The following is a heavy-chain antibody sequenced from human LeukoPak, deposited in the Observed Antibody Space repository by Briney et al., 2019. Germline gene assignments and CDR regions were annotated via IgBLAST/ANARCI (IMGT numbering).Heavy chain of an antibody. CDR3: ARTPEWIVVVPGYYFDY. J-gene: IGHJ4*02. V-gene: IGHV4-39*01. Sequence: SETLSLTGTVSGCSISSSSYYWGWIRQPPGKGLEWIGSIYYSGSTYYNPALKSRVTISVDTSKNQFSLKLSSVTAADTAVYYCARTPEWIVVVPGYYFDYWGQGHLVTVSS. CDR2: IYYSGST. D-gene: IGHD2-21*02. CDR1: GCSISSSSYY.